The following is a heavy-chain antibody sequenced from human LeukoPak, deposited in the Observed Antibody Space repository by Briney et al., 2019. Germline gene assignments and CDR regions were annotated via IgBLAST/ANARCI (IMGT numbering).Heavy chain of an antibody. CDR2: INPNSGGT. CDR1: GYTFTGHY. Sequence: GASVKVSCKASGYTFTGHYIHWVRQAPGQGLEWMGWINPNSGGTNYIQKFQGRVTMTRDTSISTAYMELSRLRSDDTAVYYCAREGDSSSVGWFDPWGQGTLVTVSS. V-gene: IGHV1-2*02. CDR3: AREGDSSSVGWFDP. D-gene: IGHD6-13*01. J-gene: IGHJ5*02.